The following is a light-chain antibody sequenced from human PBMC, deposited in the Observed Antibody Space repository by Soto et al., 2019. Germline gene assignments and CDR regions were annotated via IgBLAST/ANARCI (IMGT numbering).Light chain of an antibody. CDR3: LHDHNYPWT. V-gene: IGKV1-6*01. J-gene: IGKJ1*01. CDR1: QVIRND. Sequence: AIQMTQSPSSLSASVGDRVTITCRASQVIRNDLGWYQQKPGKAPKLLIYGASNLQSGVPSRFSGSGSGTDFTLTITSLQPADFATYYCLHDHNYPWTFGQGTKVDIK. CDR2: GAS.